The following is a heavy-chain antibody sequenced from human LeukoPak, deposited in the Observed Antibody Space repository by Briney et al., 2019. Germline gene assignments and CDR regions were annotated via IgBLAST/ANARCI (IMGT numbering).Heavy chain of an antibody. CDR1: GFTFSSYA. D-gene: IGHD3-22*01. CDR3: AKLDYYDTH. CDR2: ITGSSAST. V-gene: IGHV3-23*01. Sequence: GGSLRLSCAASGFTFSSYAMSWVRQAPGKGLEWVSSITGSSASTYYADSVKGRFTISRDNSKNTLYLQMNSLRAEDTDVYFCAKLDYYDTHWGQGTLVTVSS. J-gene: IGHJ4*02.